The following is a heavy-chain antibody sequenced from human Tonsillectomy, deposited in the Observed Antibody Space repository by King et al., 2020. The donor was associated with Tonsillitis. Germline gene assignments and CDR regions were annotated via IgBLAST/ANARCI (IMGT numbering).Heavy chain of an antibody. CDR1: GVSVSSTY. CDR3: ARGGWSSLDY. CDR2: IYGEART. J-gene: IGHJ4*02. D-gene: IGHD3-10*01. V-gene: IGHV3-66*01. Sequence: QLVQSGGGLVHPGGSLRLACSASGVSVSSTYISWVRQTPGKGLEWISVIYGEARTFNAESVRARFTVHRDNSENKVYLQMNSLIVEDTAIYYCARGGWSSLDYWGQGTPVTVSS.